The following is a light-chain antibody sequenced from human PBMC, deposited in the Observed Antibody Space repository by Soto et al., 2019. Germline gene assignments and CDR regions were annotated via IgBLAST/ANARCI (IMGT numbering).Light chain of an antibody. V-gene: IGLV1-44*01. CDR1: SSNIGSNT. Sequence: QSVLTQPPSASGTPGQRVTISCSGSSSNIGSNTVNWYQQLPGPDPKLLIYSNNQRPSGVPDRFSGSKSGTSASLAISGLQSEDEADYYCAAWDDSLNGVVFGGGTKVTVL. CDR2: SNN. CDR3: AAWDDSLNGVV. J-gene: IGLJ2*01.